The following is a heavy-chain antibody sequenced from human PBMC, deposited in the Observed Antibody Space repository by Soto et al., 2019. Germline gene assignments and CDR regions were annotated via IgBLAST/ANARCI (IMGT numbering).Heavy chain of an antibody. Sequence: EVQLVESGGGLVQPGGSLKLSCAASGFTFSGSAMHWVRQASGKGLEWIGHIRNKANSFATAYAASVKGRFTIYRDDSESTAYLQMNRLKTEDTAVYYCTILSGGFASWGQGTLVTVSS. CDR2: IRNKANSFAT. CDR3: TILSGGFAS. V-gene: IGHV3-73*01. CDR1: GFTFSGSA. D-gene: IGHD7-27*01. J-gene: IGHJ5*01.